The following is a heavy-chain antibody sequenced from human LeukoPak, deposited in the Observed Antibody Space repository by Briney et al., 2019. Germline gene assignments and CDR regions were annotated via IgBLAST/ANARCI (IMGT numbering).Heavy chain of an antibody. CDR1: RYTFTGYY. J-gene: IGHJ4*02. CDR3: ARDRGIAAAGSCDY. CDR2: INPNSGGT. D-gene: IGHD6-13*01. Sequence: ASVKVSCKASRYTFTGYYMHWVRQAPGQGLEWMGWINPNSGGTNYAQKFQGRVTMTRDTSISTAYMELSRLRSDDTAVYYCARDRGIAAAGSCDYWGQGTLVTVSS. V-gene: IGHV1-2*02.